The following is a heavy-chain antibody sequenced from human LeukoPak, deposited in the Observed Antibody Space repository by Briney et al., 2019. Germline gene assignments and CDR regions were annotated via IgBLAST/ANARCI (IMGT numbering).Heavy chain of an antibody. Sequence: GGSLRLSCTVSGFTFSSTTMSWVRQAPGKGLEWVSFIYSDNTHYSDSVKGRFTISRDNSKNTLYLQMNSLRAEDTAIYYCARDREDYGDFGYWGQGTLVTVSS. CDR3: ARDREDYGDFGY. CDR2: IYSDNT. D-gene: IGHD4-17*01. J-gene: IGHJ4*02. V-gene: IGHV3-53*01. CDR1: GFTFSSTT.